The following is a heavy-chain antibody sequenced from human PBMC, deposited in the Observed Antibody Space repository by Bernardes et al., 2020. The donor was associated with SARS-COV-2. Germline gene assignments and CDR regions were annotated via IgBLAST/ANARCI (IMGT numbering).Heavy chain of an antibody. V-gene: IGHV3-21*01. CDR1: GFTFSSYS. Sequence: GGSLRLSCAASGFTFSSYSMNWVRQAPGKGLEWVSSISSSSSYIYYADSVKGRFTISRDNAKNSLYLQMNSLRAEDTAVYYCARNLAKEYYDFWSGTEDYYYYYGMDVWGQGTTVTVSS. D-gene: IGHD3-3*01. CDR2: ISSSSSYI. J-gene: IGHJ6*02. CDR3: ARNLAKEYYDFWSGTEDYYYYYGMDV.